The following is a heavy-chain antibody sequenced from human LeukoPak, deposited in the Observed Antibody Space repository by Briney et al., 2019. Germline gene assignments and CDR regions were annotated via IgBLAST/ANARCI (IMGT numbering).Heavy chain of an antibody. CDR3: ASSPVSPYYFDY. Sequence: SETLSLTCAVSGGSISSGGYSWSWIRQPPGKGLEWIGYIYHSGSTYYNPSLKSRVTISVDRSKNQFSLKLSSVTAADTAVYHCASSPVSPYYFDYWGQGTLVTVSS. CDR2: IYHSGST. D-gene: IGHD3-10*01. J-gene: IGHJ4*02. CDR1: GGSISSGGYS. V-gene: IGHV4-30-2*01.